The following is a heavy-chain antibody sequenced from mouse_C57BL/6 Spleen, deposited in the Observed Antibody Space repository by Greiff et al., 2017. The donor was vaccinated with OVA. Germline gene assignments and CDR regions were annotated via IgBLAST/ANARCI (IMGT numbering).Heavy chain of an antibody. V-gene: IGHV5-6*01. Sequence: EVQLVESGGDLVKPGGSLTLSCAASGFTFSSYGMSWVRQTPDKRLEWVATISSGGSYTYYPDSVKGRFTISRDNAKNTLYLQMSSLKSEDTAMYYCARLENFDYWGQGTTLTVSS. CDR1: GFTFSSYG. CDR3: ARLENFDY. J-gene: IGHJ2*01. CDR2: ISSGGSYT.